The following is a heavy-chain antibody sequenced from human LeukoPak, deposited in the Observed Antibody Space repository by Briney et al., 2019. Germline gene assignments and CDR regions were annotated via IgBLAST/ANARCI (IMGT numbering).Heavy chain of an antibody. CDR3: ARIRYYYGSETLIDY. D-gene: IGHD3-10*01. CDR1: GFSLSTSGMC. Sequence: SGPTLVNPTQTLTLTCTFSGFSLSTSGMCVSWIRQPPGKALEWLARIDWDDDKYYSTSPKTRLTISKDTSKNQVVLTMTNMDPVDTATYYCARIRYYYGSETLIDYWGQATLVTVSS. V-gene: IGHV2-70*11. J-gene: IGHJ4*02. CDR2: IDWDDDK.